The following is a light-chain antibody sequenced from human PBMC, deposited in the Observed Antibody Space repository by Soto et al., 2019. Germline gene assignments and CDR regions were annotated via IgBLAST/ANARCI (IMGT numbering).Light chain of an antibody. CDR3: QHYKSYSQA. CDR2: DAS. J-gene: IGKJ1*01. V-gene: IGKV1-5*01. CDR1: QSISSW. Sequence: DIPMTQSPSTLSASVGDRVTITCRVSQSISSWLAWYQQKPGRAPKLLIYDASSLQSGVPSRFSGSGSWTEFTLTISSLQPDDFATYYCQHYKSYSQAFGQGTKVEIK.